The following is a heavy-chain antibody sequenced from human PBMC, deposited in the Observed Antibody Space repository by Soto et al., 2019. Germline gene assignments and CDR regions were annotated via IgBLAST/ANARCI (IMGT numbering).Heavy chain of an antibody. CDR3: ARDRYSYGSFDY. Sequence: QVQLAQSGAEVKKPGSSVKVSCKASGGTFSSYTISWVRQAPGQGLEWMGRIIPILGIANYAQKFQGRVTITADKSTSTAYMELSSLRSEDTAVYYCARDRYSYGSFDYWGQGTLVTVSS. D-gene: IGHD5-18*01. V-gene: IGHV1-69*08. CDR1: GGTFSSYT. J-gene: IGHJ4*02. CDR2: IIPILGIA.